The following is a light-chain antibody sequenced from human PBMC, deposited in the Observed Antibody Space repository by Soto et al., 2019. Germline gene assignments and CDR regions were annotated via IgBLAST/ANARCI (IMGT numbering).Light chain of an antibody. Sequence: EIVLTQSPATLSLSPGERATLSCRASQSVSSYLAWYQQKPGQAPRLLIYDASNRATGIPARFSGSGSGTDFTLTISSLEPEDFAVYYCQQRSSSPLLWTFSGGTKVEIK. CDR1: QSVSSY. CDR2: DAS. V-gene: IGKV3-11*01. J-gene: IGKJ4*01. CDR3: QQRSSSPLLWT.